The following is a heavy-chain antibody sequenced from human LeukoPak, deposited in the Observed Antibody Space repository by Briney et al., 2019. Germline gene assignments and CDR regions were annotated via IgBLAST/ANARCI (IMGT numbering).Heavy chain of an antibody. V-gene: IGHV3-74*01. CDR2: MKSDGST. CDR3: ARAPSEIGGYYPEYFRH. D-gene: IGHD3-22*01. J-gene: IGHJ1*01. Sequence: PVRSPRLSCAASVFTLSTYWMHCGPGAPGKRVVWVSRMKSDGSTSYADTVKGRFTISRDNAKNTVSLQMNSLRPEDTGVYYCARAPSEIGGYYPEYFRHWGQGALVTVSS. CDR1: VFTLSTYW.